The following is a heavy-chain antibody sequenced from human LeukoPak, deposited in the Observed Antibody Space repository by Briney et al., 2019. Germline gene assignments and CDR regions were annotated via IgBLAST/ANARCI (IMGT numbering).Heavy chain of an antibody. V-gene: IGHV4-34*01. CDR1: GVSFSGYY. Sequence: SEILSLTCAVYGVSFSGYYWSWIRQPPGKGLEWIGEINHSGSTNYNPSLKSRVTISVDTSKNQFSLKLSSVTAADTAVYYCARRYYDFWSGPTKSDAFDIWGQGTMVTVSS. D-gene: IGHD3-3*01. CDR2: INHSGST. J-gene: IGHJ3*02. CDR3: ARRYYDFWSGPTKSDAFDI.